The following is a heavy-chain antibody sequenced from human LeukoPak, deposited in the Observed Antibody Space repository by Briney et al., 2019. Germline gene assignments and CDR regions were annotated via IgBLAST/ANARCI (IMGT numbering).Heavy chain of an antibody. CDR1: GYSISSGYY. V-gene: IGHV4-38-2*01. J-gene: IGHJ4*02. Sequence: SETLSLXCAVSGYSISSGYYWGWIQQPPGKGLEWIGSIYHSGSTYYNPSLKSRVTISVDTSKNQFSLKLSSVTAADTAVYYCARAGGGTSFDYWGQGTLVTVSS. CDR2: IYHSGST. D-gene: IGHD2-2*01. CDR3: ARAGGGTSFDY.